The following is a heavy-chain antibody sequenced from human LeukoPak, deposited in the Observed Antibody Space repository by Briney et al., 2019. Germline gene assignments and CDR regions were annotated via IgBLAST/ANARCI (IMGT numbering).Heavy chain of an antibody. Sequence: PGGSLRLSCTASGFTFGDYAMSWVRQAPGKGLEWVGFIRSKAYGGTTEYAASVKGRFTISRDDSKSIAYLQMNSLKTEDTAVYYCTRDVLHRMVRRYYMAVWGKGTTVTISS. J-gene: IGHJ6*03. CDR3: TRDVLHRMVRRYYMAV. CDR1: GFTFGDYA. CDR2: IRSKAYGGTT. V-gene: IGHV3-49*04. D-gene: IGHD3-10*01.